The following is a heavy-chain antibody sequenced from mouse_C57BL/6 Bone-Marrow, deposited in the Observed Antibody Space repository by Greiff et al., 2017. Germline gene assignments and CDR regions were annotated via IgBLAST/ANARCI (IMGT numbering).Heavy chain of an antibody. D-gene: IGHD2-4*01. CDR3: ARWGTMITAGWFAY. CDR2: INPYNGGT. J-gene: IGHJ3*01. Sequence: EVQLQQSGPVLVKPGASVKMSCKASGYTFTDYYMNWVKQSHGKSLEWIGVINPYNGGTSYNQKFKGKATLTVDESSSTAYMELNSLTSEDSAVYYCARWGTMITAGWFAYWGQGTLVTVSA. CDR1: GYTFTDYY. V-gene: IGHV1-19*01.